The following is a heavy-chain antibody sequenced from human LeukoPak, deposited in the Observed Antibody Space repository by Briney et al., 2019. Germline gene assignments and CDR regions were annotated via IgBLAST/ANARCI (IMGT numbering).Heavy chain of an antibody. V-gene: IGHV3-15*01. CDR3: TTEPGHHEPDAFDI. J-gene: IGHJ3*02. Sequence: GGSLRLSCAASGFTFSNAWMSWVRQAPGKGLEWVGRIKSKTDGGTTDYAAPVKGRITISRDDSKNTLYLQMNSLKTEDTAVYYCTTEPGHHEPDAFDIWGQGTMVTVSS. CDR2: IKSKTDGGTT. CDR1: GFTFSNAW. D-gene: IGHD1-14*01.